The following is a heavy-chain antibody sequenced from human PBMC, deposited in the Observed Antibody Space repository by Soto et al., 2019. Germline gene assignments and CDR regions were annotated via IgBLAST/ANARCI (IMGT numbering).Heavy chain of an antibody. V-gene: IGHV3-23*01. J-gene: IGHJ1*01. Sequence: GESLKISCAASGFTISSYAMSWVRQAPGKGLEWVSGISGSGGRTYYADSVKGWFTISRDKSKNTVYLQMNSLSAEDTAVYYCAKDSSGAARGTAYWGQGTLVTVSS. CDR1: GFTISSYA. CDR3: AKDSSGAARGTAY. CDR2: ISGSGGRT. D-gene: IGHD6-13*01.